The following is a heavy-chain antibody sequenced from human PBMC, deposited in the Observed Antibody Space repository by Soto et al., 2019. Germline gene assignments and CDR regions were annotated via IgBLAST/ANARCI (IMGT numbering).Heavy chain of an antibody. Sequence: SQTLSLTCAISGDSVSSNSAAWNWISQSPSRGLEWLGRTYYSSKWYNDYAVSVKSRITINPDTSKNQFSLQLNSVTPEDTAVYYCARERRAAAGTFWFDPWGQGTLVTVSS. CDR3: ARERRAAAGTFWFDP. CDR2: TYYSSKWYN. V-gene: IGHV6-1*01. D-gene: IGHD6-13*01. J-gene: IGHJ5*02. CDR1: GDSVSSNSAA.